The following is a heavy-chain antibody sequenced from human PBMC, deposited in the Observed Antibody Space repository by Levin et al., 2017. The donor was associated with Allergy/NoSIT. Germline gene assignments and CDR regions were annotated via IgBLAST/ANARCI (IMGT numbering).Heavy chain of an antibody. CDR1: GFTFDDYA. D-gene: IGHD2-8*02. CDR3: AKEAGGGWFDP. Sequence: SLKISCAASGFTFDDYAMHWVRQAPGKGLEWVSGISWNSGSIGYADSVKGRFTISRDNAKNSLYLQMNSLRAEDTALYYCAKEAGGGWFDPWGQGTLVTVSS. CDR2: ISWNSGSI. J-gene: IGHJ5*02. V-gene: IGHV3-9*01.